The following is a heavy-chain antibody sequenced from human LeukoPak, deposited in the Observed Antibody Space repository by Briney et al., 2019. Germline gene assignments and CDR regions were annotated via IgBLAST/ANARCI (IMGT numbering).Heavy chain of an antibody. CDR2: IYYSGST. V-gene: IGHV4-59*01. D-gene: IGHD6-19*01. Sequence: SETLSLTCTVSGGSISNYYWSWIRQPPGKGLEWIGYIYYSGSTNYNPSLKSRVTISIDTSKNQFSLKLSSVTAADTAVYYCARELAVAGTGFDYWGQGTLVTVSS. J-gene: IGHJ4*02. CDR1: GGSISNYY. CDR3: ARELAVAGTGFDY.